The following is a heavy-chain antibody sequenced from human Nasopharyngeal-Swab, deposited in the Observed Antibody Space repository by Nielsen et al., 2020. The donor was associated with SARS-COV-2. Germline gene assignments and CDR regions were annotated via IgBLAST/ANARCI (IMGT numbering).Heavy chain of an antibody. V-gene: IGHV4-34*01. CDR1: GGSISSYY. CDR3: AALREKYGSTL. Sequence: SETLSLTCTVSGGSISSYYWSWIRQPPGKGLGWIGEINHSRNTNYNPSLKSRVTILVDTSKNQFSLKLTSVTAADTAVYYCAALREKYGSTLWGQGTLVTVSS. CDR2: INHSRNT. J-gene: IGHJ4*02. D-gene: IGHD6-19*01.